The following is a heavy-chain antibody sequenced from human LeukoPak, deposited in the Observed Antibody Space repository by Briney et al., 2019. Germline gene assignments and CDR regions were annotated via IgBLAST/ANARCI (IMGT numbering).Heavy chain of an antibody. CDR2: INPNSSGA. CDR1: GYTFTGYY. CDR3: ARTEWFPYYYYGMDV. Sequence: GASVKVSCKASGYTFTGYYMHWVRQAPGQGLEWMGWINPNSSGANYAQKFQGRVTMTRDTSISTAYMELSRLRSDDTAVYYCARTEWFPYYYYGMDVWGQGTTVTVSS. J-gene: IGHJ6*02. D-gene: IGHD3-10*01. V-gene: IGHV1-2*02.